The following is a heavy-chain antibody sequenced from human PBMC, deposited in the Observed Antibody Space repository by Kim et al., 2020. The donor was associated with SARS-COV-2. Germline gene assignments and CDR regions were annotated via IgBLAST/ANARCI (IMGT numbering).Heavy chain of an antibody. CDR3: ATECSSTSCYLY. D-gene: IGHD2-2*01. CDR2: IWYDGSNK. Sequence: GGSLRLSCAASGFTFSSYGMHWVRQAPGKGLEWVAVIWYDGSNKYYADSVKGRFTISRDNSKNTLYLQMNSLRAEDTAVYYCATECSSTSCYLYWGQGTLVTVSS. J-gene: IGHJ4*02. V-gene: IGHV3-33*01. CDR1: GFTFSSYG.